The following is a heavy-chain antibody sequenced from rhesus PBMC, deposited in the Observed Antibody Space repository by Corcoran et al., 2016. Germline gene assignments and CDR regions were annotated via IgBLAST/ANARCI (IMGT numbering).Heavy chain of an antibody. CDR2: INGNSGST. CDR3: ARYYGRGYIDY. CDR1: GGSFSSYW. Sequence: QVQLQESGPGLVKPSETLSLTCAVSGGSFSSYWWSWIRQPPGKGLEWIGEINGNSGSTNYNPSLTSRVTISKDASKTQFSLKLSSVTAADTAVYYCARYYGRGYIDYWGQGVLVTVSS. V-gene: IGHV4-80*01. D-gene: IGHD2-39*01. J-gene: IGHJ4*01.